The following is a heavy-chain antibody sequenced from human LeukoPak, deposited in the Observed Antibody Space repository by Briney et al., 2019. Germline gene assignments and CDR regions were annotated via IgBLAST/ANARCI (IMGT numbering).Heavy chain of an antibody. CDR3: ARRSGSYHDY. Sequence: PSETLSLTCTVSGGSISSGGYYWSWIRQHPGKGLEWIGYIYYSGSTNYNPSLKSRVTISVDTSKNQFSLKLSSVTAADTAVYYCARRSGSYHDYWGQGTLVTVSS. J-gene: IGHJ4*02. CDR1: GGSISSGGYY. V-gene: IGHV4-61*08. CDR2: IYYSGST. D-gene: IGHD1-26*01.